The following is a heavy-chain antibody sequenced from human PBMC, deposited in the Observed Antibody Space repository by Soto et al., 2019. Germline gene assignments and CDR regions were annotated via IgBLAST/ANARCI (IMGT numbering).Heavy chain of an antibody. V-gene: IGHV3-21*01. Sequence: SVKGRFTISRDNATNSLYLQMSSLRAEDTAVYYCARDSPYYYDSSGDYSGDYWGQGTLVTVSS. D-gene: IGHD3-22*01. CDR3: ARDSPYYYDSSGDYSGDY. J-gene: IGHJ4*02.